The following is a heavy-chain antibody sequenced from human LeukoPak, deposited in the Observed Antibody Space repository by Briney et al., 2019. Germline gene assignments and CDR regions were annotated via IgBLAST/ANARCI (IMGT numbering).Heavy chain of an antibody. D-gene: IGHD6-13*01. J-gene: IGHJ4*02. CDR3: ARNLIPEQLVLNF. CDR2: IYYAGST. V-gene: IGHV4-59*01. CDR1: GDSISNYY. Sequence: SETLSLTCTVSGDSISNYYWNWIRQPPGKGLEWIGYIYYAGSTNYNPSLKSRVTMSVDTSKNQFTLNLKSVTPEDTAVYYCARNLIPEQLVLNFWGQGTLVTVSS.